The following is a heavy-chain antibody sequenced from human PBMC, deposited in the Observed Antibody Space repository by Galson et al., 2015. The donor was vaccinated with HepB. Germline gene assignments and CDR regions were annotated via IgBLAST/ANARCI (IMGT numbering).Heavy chain of an antibody. J-gene: IGHJ4*02. CDR1: GYTFTSYG. D-gene: IGHD6-13*01. Sequence: SVKVSCKASGYTFTSYGISWVRQAPGQGLEWMGWISAYNGNTNYAQKLQGRVTMTTDTSTSTAYMELRSLRSDDTAVYYCARDDSSSWTPVPPFDYWGQGTLVTVSS. CDR3: ARDDSSSWTPVPPFDY. CDR2: ISAYNGNT. V-gene: IGHV1-18*01.